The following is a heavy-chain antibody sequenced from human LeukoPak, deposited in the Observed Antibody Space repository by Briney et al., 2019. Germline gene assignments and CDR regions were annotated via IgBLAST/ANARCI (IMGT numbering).Heavy chain of an antibody. CDR1: GFTLSSYE. J-gene: IGHJ4*02. CDR3: TKDQGIAVTGVSDY. CDR2: IDYDGGSG. V-gene: IGHV3-23*01. Sequence: PGGSLRLSCTVSGFTLSSYEMSWIRQAPGKGLEWVSSIDYDGGSGHYADSVKGRFTISRDNSNNTLFLHLNSLRDEDTAVYYCTKDQGIAVTGVSDYWGQGTLVTVSS. D-gene: IGHD6-19*01.